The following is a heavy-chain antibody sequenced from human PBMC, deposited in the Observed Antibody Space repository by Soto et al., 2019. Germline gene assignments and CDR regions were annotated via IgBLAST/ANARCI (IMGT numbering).Heavy chain of an antibody. V-gene: IGHV4-39*01. CDR2: IYYSGST. J-gene: IGHJ5*02. D-gene: IGHD6-19*01. CDR3: ARQIAVAPFWFDP. Sequence: SETLSLTCTVSGGSISSSSYYWGWIRQPPGKGLEWIGSIYYSGSTYYNPSLKSRVTISVDTSKNQFSLKLSSVTAADTAVYYCARQIAVAPFWFDPWGQGTLVTVSS. CDR1: GGSISSSSYY.